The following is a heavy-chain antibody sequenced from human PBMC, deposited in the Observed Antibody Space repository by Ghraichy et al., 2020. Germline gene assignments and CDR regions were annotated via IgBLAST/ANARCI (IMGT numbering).Heavy chain of an antibody. Sequence: GGSLRLSCAASGFTFSSYWMSWVRQVPGKGLEWVASIKQDGSDKNYVDSVKGRFTISRDNAKNSLYLQMNSLRVEDTAVYYCARVLGWGWFDPWGQGTLVTVSS. D-gene: IGHD1-26*01. CDR1: GFTFSSYW. CDR2: IKQDGSDK. J-gene: IGHJ5*02. V-gene: IGHV3-7*01. CDR3: ARVLGWGWFDP.